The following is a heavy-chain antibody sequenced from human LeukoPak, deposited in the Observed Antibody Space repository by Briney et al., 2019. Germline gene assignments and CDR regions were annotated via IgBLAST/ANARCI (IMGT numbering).Heavy chain of an antibody. D-gene: IGHD1-26*01. Sequence: SETLSLTCTGSGGSISSSYWSWIRQPPGKGLDWIGYIYYSGSTNYNPSLKSRVTMSVDTSKNQFSLKLSSVTAADTAVYYCARDAVGATRRDYFDYWGQGTLVTVSS. J-gene: IGHJ4*02. V-gene: IGHV4-59*01. CDR3: ARDAVGATRRDYFDY. CDR1: GGSISSSY. CDR2: IYYSGST.